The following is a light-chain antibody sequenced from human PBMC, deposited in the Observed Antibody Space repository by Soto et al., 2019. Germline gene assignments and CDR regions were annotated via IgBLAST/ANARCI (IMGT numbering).Light chain of an antibody. V-gene: IGKV3-20*01. Sequence: EIVLTQSPGTLSLSPGERATLSCRASQSVSNNYLAWYQQKPGQAPRLLIYGASSRATGIPDRFSGSGSGTDFTLTISRLEPEDYAVYYCQQYHTWPITFGGGTKVDIK. CDR2: GAS. J-gene: IGKJ4*01. CDR3: QQYHTWPIT. CDR1: QSVSNNY.